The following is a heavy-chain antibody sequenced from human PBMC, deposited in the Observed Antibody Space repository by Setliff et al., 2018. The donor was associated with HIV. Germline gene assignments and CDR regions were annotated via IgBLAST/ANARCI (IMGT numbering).Heavy chain of an antibody. CDR1: GGSISSHY. V-gene: IGHV4-59*11. CDR3: ARDYGSYGRAFDI. Sequence: SETLSLTCTVSGGSISSHYWSWIRQPPGKGLEWFGSIYYSGSTNYNPSLKSRVTISVDTSKNQFSLKLSSVTAADTAVYYCARDYGSYGRAFDIWGQGTMVTVSS. J-gene: IGHJ3*02. D-gene: IGHD1-26*01. CDR2: IYYSGST.